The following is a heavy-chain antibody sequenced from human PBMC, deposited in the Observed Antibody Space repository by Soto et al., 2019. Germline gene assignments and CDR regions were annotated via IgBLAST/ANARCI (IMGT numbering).Heavy chain of an antibody. CDR1: GGSISSSSYY. J-gene: IGHJ4*02. CDR2: IYYSGST. Sequence: PSETLSLTCAVSGGSISSSSYYWGWIRQPPGKGLEWIGSIYYSGSTYYNPSLKSRVTISVDTSENQFSLKLSSVTAADTAVYYCARGLLLRYFDWLPYYFDYWGQGTLVTVSS. D-gene: IGHD3-9*01. V-gene: IGHV4-39*01. CDR3: ARGLLLRYFDWLPYYFDY.